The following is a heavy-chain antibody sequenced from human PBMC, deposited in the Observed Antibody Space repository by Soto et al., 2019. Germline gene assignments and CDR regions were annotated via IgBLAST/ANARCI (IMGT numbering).Heavy chain of an antibody. Sequence: GESLKISCKGSGYSFTSYWIGWVRQMPGKGLEWMGIIYPGDSDTRYSPSFQGQVTISADKSISTAYLQWSSLKASDTAMYYCARGYYDSSGYYYKYYFDYWGQGTLVTVSS. CDR1: GYSFTSYW. CDR3: ARGYYDSSGYYYKYYFDY. J-gene: IGHJ4*02. V-gene: IGHV5-51*01. D-gene: IGHD3-22*01. CDR2: IYPGDSDT.